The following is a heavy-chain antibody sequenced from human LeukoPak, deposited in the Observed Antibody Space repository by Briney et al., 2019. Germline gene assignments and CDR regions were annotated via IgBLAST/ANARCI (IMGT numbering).Heavy chain of an antibody. Sequence: GGSLRLSCAASGFTFSSYGMHWVRQAPGRGLEWVAVISYDGSNKYYADSVKGRFTISRDNSKNTLYLQMNSLRAEDTAVYYCARDRGGSGGSCYDYWGQGTLVTVSS. J-gene: IGHJ4*02. V-gene: IGHV3-30*03. CDR2: ISYDGSNK. CDR3: ARDRGGSGGSCYDY. D-gene: IGHD2-15*01. CDR1: GFTFSSYG.